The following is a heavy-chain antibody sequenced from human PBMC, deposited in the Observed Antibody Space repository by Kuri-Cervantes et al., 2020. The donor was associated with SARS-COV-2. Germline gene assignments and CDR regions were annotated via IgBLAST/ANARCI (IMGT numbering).Heavy chain of an antibody. V-gene: IGHV1-2*04. D-gene: IGHD3-22*01. J-gene: IGHJ4*02. CDR3: ARADHYYDSSGYSQETFDY. CDR2: INPNSGGT. Sequence: ASVKVSCKASGYTFTGYYMHWVRQAPEQGLEWMGWINPNSGGTNYAQKFQGWVTMTRDTSISTAYMELGRLRSDDTAVYYCARADHYYDSSGYSQETFDYWGQGTLVTVSS. CDR1: GYTFTGYY.